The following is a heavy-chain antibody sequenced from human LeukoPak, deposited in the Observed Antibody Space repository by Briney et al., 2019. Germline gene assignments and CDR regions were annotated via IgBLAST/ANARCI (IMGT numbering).Heavy chain of an antibody. CDR3: AGAPNPSYFDY. J-gene: IGHJ4*02. CDR2: ISYSGST. CDR1: GGSISSSIYY. D-gene: IGHD2-8*01. V-gene: IGHV4-39*01. Sequence: SETLSLTCTVPGGSISSSIYYWGWIRQPPGKGLEWIGGISYSGSTNYNPSLKSRLTISVDTSKNQFSLKLSSVTAADTAMYYCAGAPNPSYFDYWGQGPLVTVSS.